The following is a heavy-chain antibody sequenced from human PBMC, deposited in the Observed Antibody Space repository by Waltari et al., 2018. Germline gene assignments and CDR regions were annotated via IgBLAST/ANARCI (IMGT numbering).Heavy chain of an antibody. CDR3: ARDNYGDYVMYYFDY. CDR2: LGDDGVNK. CDR1: GFTFSSYG. D-gene: IGHD4-17*01. J-gene: IGHJ4*02. Sequence: QVQLVESGGGVVQPGRSLRLSCAASGFTFSSYGMHWVRQAPGKGVGGVAGLGDDGVNKNYADSVKGRFTISRDNSKNTLYLQMNSLRAEDTAVYYCARDNYGDYVMYYFDYWGQGTLVTVSS. V-gene: IGHV3-33*01.